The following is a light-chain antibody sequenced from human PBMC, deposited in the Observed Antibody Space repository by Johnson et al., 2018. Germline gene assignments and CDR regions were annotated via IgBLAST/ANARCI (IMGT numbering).Light chain of an antibody. CDR2: ENN. CDR3: GTWDSSLSAGNV. V-gene: IGLV1-51*02. Sequence: QSVLTQPPSVSAAPGQKVTISCSGSSSNIGSNYVSWYQQLPGTAPKLLIYENNKRPSGIPDRFSGSKSGTSATLGITGLQTGAEADYYCGTWDSSLSAGNVFGTGTKVTVL. CDR1: SSNIGSNY. J-gene: IGLJ1*01.